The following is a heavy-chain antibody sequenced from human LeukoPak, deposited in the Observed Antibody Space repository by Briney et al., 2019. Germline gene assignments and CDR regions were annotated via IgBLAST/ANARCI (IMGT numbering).Heavy chain of an antibody. V-gene: IGHV4-39*07. J-gene: IGHJ6*03. CDR1: GGSISSSSYY. CDR3: ARGRGSMGYYDSSGYYMDV. D-gene: IGHD3-22*01. CDR2: INHSGST. Sequence: PSETLSLTCTVSGGSISSSSYYWGWIRQPPGKGLEWIGEINHSGSTNYNPSLKSRVTISVDTSKNQFSLKLSSVTAADTAVYYCARGRGSMGYYDSSGYYMDVWGKGTTVTVSS.